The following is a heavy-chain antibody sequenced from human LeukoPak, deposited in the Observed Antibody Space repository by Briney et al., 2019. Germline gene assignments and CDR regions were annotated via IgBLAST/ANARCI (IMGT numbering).Heavy chain of an antibody. CDR1: GGSISGYY. Sequence: PSETLSLTCTVSGGSISGYYWSWIRQPPGKGLEWIGYIYYSGSTNYNPSLKSRVTISVDTSKNQFSLKLSSVTAADTAVYYCANGRFDYWGQGTLVTVSS. CDR2: IYYSGST. CDR3: ANGRFDY. J-gene: IGHJ4*02. V-gene: IGHV4-59*01.